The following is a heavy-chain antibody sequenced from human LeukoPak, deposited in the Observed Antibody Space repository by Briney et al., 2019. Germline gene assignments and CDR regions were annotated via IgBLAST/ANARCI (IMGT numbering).Heavy chain of an antibody. CDR1: RFSFSDYD. V-gene: IGHV3-11*01. CDR2: ISSSGNTM. D-gene: IGHD1-1*01. Sequence: GGSLRLSCRASRFSFSDYDMHWVRQAPGKGLEWVSYISSSGNTMYYADSVKGRFTISRDNAKNSLYLQMNSLRAEDTAMYYCARDAQVERSYWGQGTLVTVSS. CDR3: ARDAQVERSY. J-gene: IGHJ4*02.